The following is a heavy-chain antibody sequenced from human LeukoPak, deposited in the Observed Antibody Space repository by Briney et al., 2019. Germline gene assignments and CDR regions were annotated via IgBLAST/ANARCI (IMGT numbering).Heavy chain of an antibody. V-gene: IGHV5-51*01. J-gene: IGHJ6*03. D-gene: IGHD3-10*01. CDR3: ARSGGEGGNYYYYYMDV. CDR1: GYSFTSYW. Sequence: GESLKISCQGSGYSFTSYWIGWVRQMPGKGLEWMGIIYPGDSDTRYSPSFQGQVTISADKSISTAYLQWSSLKASDTAMYYCARSGGEGGNYYYYYMDVWGKGTTVTVSS. CDR2: IYPGDSDT.